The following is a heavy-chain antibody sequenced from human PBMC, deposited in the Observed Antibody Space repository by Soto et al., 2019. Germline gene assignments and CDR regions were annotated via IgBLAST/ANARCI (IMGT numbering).Heavy chain of an antibody. Sequence: SETLSLTCSVSGGSVSSGSYYWSWIRQPPGKGLEWIGYIYYSGSTNYNPSLKSRVTISVDTSKNQFSLKLSSVTAADTAEYYCAKTGWNYYYYGMDVWGQGTTVTVSS. J-gene: IGHJ6*02. V-gene: IGHV4-61*01. CDR2: IYYSGST. CDR3: AKTGWNYYYYGMDV. CDR1: GGSVSSGSYY. D-gene: IGHD6-19*01.